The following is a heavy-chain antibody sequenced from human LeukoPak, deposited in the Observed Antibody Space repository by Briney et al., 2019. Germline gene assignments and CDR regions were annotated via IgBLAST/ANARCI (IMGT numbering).Heavy chain of an antibody. CDR1: GFTFRDYW. CDR2: IKSDGSDK. CDR3: VCDFARQRGY. D-gene: IGHD2-21*02. J-gene: IGHJ4*02. V-gene: IGHV3-7*01. Sequence: GGSLRLSCVVSGFTFRDYWMSWVRQAPGKGLEWVANIKSDGSDKYYVDSVKGRFTISRDNAKNSLYLQMNSLRVEDTATYYRVCDFARQRGYWGQGTLVTVSS.